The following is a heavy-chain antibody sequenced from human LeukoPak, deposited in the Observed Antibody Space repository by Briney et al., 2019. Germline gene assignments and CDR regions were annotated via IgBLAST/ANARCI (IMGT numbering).Heavy chain of an antibody. CDR3: ARRGSDWGQFDY. CDR1: GGSISSYY. V-gene: IGHV4-59*08. J-gene: IGHJ4*02. D-gene: IGHD6-19*01. Sequence: SETLSLTCSVSGGSISSYYWSWIRQPPGKGLERIGYIYYSGSTNYNPSLKSRVTISVDTSKNQFSLKLSSVTAADTAVYYCARRGSDWGQFDYWGQGTLVTASS. CDR2: IYYSGST.